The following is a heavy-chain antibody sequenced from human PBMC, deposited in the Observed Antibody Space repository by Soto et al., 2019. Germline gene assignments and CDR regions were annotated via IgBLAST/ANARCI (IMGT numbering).Heavy chain of an antibody. V-gene: IGHV3-21*01. D-gene: IGHD3-10*01. CDR3: ARDSRLRDRGVMRGLVGLDV. CDR2: ISLSTNYI. Sequence: GGSLRLSCAASRFTCSSCTMNWVRQAPGKGLEWVSSISLSTNYIYYADSVRGRFTISRDNAKNSVYLQMNSLRAEDTAVYYCARDSRLRDRGVMRGLVGLDVWGQGTTVTVSS. J-gene: IGHJ6*02. CDR1: RFTCSSCT.